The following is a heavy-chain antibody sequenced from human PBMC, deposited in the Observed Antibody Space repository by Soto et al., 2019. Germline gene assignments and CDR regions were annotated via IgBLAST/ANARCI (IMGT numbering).Heavy chain of an antibody. D-gene: IGHD6-13*01. J-gene: IGHJ5*02. Sequence: SVKVSCKASGYSFTNFHIHWVRQAPGQGLEWMGMIVPSFGTANYAQKFQGRVTITADESTSTAYMELSSLRSEDTAVYYCAKGSAAAGTRNWFDPWGQGTLVTVSS. CDR3: AKGSAAAGTRNWFDP. CDR2: IVPSFGTA. CDR1: GYSFTNFH. V-gene: IGHV1-69*13.